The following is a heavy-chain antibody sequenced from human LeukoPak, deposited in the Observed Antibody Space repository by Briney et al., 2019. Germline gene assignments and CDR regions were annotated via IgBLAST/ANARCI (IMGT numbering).Heavy chain of an antibody. J-gene: IGHJ6*03. V-gene: IGHV4-34*01. CDR3: ARLDIVVVVAAADYYYYMDV. Sequence: SETLSLTCAVYGGSFSGYYWSWIRQPPGKGLEWIGEINHSGSTNYNPSLKSRVTISVDTSKNQFSLKLSSVTAADTAVYYCARLDIVVVVAAADYYYYMDVWGKGTTVTISS. CDR1: GGSFSGYY. CDR2: INHSGST. D-gene: IGHD2-15*01.